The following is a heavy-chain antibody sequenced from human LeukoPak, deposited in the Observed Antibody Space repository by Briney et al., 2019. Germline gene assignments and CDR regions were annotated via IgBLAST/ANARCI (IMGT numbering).Heavy chain of an antibody. V-gene: IGHV3-30*07. CDR3: AKRKSGSYSNYFDY. J-gene: IGHJ4*02. CDR1: GFTFSSYA. D-gene: IGHD1-26*01. Sequence: GGSLRLSCAASGFTFSSYAMHWVRQAPGKGLEWVAGISYDGSNKYYADSVKGRFTISRDNSKNTLYLQMNSLRAEDTAVYYRAKRKSGSYSNYFDYWGQGTLVTVSS. CDR2: ISYDGSNK.